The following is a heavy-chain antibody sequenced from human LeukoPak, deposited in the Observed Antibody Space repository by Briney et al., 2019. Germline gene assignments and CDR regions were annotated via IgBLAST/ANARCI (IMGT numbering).Heavy chain of an antibody. J-gene: IGHJ4*02. CDR2: IWYDGSNK. V-gene: IGHV3-33*01. CDR1: GFTFSSYG. CDR3: ARDNCSSTSCYRTYFDY. Sequence: PGRSLRLSCAASGFTFSSYGMHWVRQAPGKGLEWVAVIWYDGSNKYYADSVKGRFTISRDNSKNTLYLQMNSLGAEDTAVYYCARDNCSSTSCYRTYFDYWGQGTLVTVSS. D-gene: IGHD2-2*01.